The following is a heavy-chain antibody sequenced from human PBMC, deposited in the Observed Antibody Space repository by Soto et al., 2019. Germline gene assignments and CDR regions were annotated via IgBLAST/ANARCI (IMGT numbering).Heavy chain of an antibody. CDR1: GGSISSSSYY. CDR3: ARRAGRVATIGSYYFDY. J-gene: IGHJ4*02. V-gene: IGHV4-39*01. CDR2: IYYSGST. D-gene: IGHD5-12*01. Sequence: TLSLTCTVSGGSISSSSYYWGWIRQPPGKGLEWIGSIYYSGSTYYNPSLKSRVTISVDTSKNQFSLKLSSVTAADTAVYYCARRAGRVATIGSYYFDYWGQGTLVTVSS.